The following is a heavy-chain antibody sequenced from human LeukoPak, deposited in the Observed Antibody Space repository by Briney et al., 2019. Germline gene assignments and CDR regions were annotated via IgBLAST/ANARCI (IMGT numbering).Heavy chain of an antibody. V-gene: IGHV3-72*01. J-gene: IGHJ4*02. CDR3: TRDLRIVGATIIDY. D-gene: IGHD1-26*01. CDR2: SRHKANGNTT. Sequence: GGALTLSCAACGLCFSRYSMNWVGQAPPKGRAWVGRSRHKANGNTTDYAESVKTRFSNSRNDSNNSLDLQMNSLKTEDTGVYNCTRDLRIVGATIIDYCGQETLVTVSS. CDR1: GLCFSRYS.